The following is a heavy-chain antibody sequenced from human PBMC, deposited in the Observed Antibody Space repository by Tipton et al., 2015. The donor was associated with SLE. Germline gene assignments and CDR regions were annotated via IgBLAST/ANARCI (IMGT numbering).Heavy chain of an antibody. Sequence: TLSLTCTVSGGSIRSSRHFWGWIRQPAGKGLEWIGRIYTSGSTNYNPSLKSRVTISVDTSKNQFPLKLSSVTAADTAVYYCARVLGVVKSYYMDVWGKGTTVTVSS. J-gene: IGHJ6*03. CDR3: ARVLGVVKSYYMDV. V-gene: IGHV4-61*02. CDR1: GGSIRSSRHF. CDR2: IYTSGST. D-gene: IGHD3-3*01.